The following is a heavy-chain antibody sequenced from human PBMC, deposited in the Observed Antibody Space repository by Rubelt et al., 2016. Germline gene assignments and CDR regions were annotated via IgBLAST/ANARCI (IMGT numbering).Heavy chain of an antibody. Sequence: GGGLVQPRGSLRLSCAASGFPFPGYWMPWVRQAPGKGLVWVSRIINDGIITDYSDSVKGRFTISRDNDKNTLFLQMNSLRVEDTAVYYCARGTHGSGFDPWGQGTLVTVSS. D-gene: IGHD3-10*01. CDR2: IINDGIIT. CDR1: GFPFPGYW. J-gene: IGHJ5*02. CDR3: ARGTHGSGFDP. V-gene: IGHV3-74*01.